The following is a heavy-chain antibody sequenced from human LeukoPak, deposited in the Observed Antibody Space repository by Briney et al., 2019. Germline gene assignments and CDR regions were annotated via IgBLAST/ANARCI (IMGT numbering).Heavy chain of an antibody. Sequence: ASVKVSCKASGYTFTSYGIRWVRQAPGQGLEWMGWISAYNGNTNYAQKLQGRVTMTTDTSTSTAYMELRSLRSDDTAVYYCAREDRSGYSSGWYYYYMDVWGKGTTVTVSS. CDR3: AREDRSGYSSGWYYYYMDV. J-gene: IGHJ6*03. CDR2: ISAYNGNT. CDR1: GYTFTSYG. V-gene: IGHV1-18*01. D-gene: IGHD6-19*01.